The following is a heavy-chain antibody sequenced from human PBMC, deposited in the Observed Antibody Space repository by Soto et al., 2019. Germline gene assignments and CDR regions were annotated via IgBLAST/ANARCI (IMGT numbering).Heavy chain of an antibody. V-gene: IGHV1-18*01. Sequence: ASVKVSCKASGYTFTSYGISWVRQAPGQGLEWMGWISAYNGNTNYAQKLQGRVTMTTDTSTSTAYMELRSLRSDDTAVYYCARVVVVRFGITIFCGPPDYWGQGTLVTVSS. D-gene: IGHD3-9*01. J-gene: IGHJ4*02. CDR1: GYTFTSYG. CDR3: ARVVVVRFGITIFCGPPDY. CDR2: ISAYNGNT.